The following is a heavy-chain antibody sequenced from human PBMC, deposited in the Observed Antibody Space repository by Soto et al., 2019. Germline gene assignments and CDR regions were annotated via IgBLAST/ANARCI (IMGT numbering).Heavy chain of an antibody. J-gene: IGHJ4*02. CDR2: IYWDDDK. CDR3: AHKAEYYDILTGYYTRYFDY. V-gene: IGHV2-5*02. Sequence: QITLKESGPTLVKPTQTLTLTCTFSGFSLSTSGVGVGWIRQPPGKALEWLALIYWDDDKRYSPSLKSRLTITKDTSKIQVVLTMTNLDPVDTATYYCAHKAEYYDILTGYYTRYFDYWGQGTLVTVST. CDR1: GFSLSTSGVG. D-gene: IGHD3-9*01.